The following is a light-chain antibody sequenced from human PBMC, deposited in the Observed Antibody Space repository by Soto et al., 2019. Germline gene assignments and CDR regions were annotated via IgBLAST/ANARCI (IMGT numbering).Light chain of an antibody. CDR3: QSYDSTNLVV. CDR2: EDY. J-gene: IGLJ2*01. V-gene: IGLV6-57*04. CDR1: SSSIASNY. Sequence: NFMLTQPHSVSESPGKTVTISCTRSSSSIASNYVQWYQQRPGSAPTNVIYEDYQRPSGVPDRFSGSIDRSANSASLTISGLQTEDEADYYCQSYDSTNLVVFGGGTKLTVL.